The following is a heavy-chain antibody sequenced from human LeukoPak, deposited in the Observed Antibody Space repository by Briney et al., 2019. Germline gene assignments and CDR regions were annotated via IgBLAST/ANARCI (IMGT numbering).Heavy chain of an antibody. CDR1: GYTFTSYY. J-gene: IGHJ4*02. CDR3: ARGSQIWSGYYGPRHFDY. Sequence: GASVKVSCKASGYTFTSYYMHWVRQAPGQGLEWMGIINPSGGSTSYAQKFQGRVTMTRDMSTSTVYMELSSLRSEDTAVYYCARGSQIWSGYYGPRHFDYWGQGTLVTVSS. CDR2: INPSGGST. V-gene: IGHV1-46*01. D-gene: IGHD3-3*01.